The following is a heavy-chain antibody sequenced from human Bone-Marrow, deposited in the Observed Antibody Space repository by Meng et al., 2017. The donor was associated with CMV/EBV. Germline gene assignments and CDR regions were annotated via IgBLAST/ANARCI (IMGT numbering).Heavy chain of an antibody. CDR1: GDSVSNGHYY. V-gene: IGHV4-61*01. Sequence: SETLSLTCIVSGDSVSNGHYYWSWIRQSPGKGLEWIGSSYYSGTTYYKASLKSRVTISVDTSANQFSLTLRSVTAADTAVYYCARVVVVPAASSHYYYGMDVWGQGTTVTVSS. J-gene: IGHJ6*02. CDR3: ARVVVVPAASSHYYYGMDV. CDR2: SYYSGTT. D-gene: IGHD2-2*01.